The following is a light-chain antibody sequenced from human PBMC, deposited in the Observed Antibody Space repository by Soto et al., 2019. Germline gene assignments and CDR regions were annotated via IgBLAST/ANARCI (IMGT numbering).Light chain of an antibody. J-gene: IGLJ2*01. CDR2: DVS. V-gene: IGLV2-14*03. CDR3: CSFVGSSTVVV. Sequence: QSVLTQPASVSGSPGQAITISCSGTSSDVGAFNYVSWYQQHPGKAPKLMIYDVSNRPSGVSNRFSGSKSGNTASLTISGLRAEDEADYYCCSFVGSSTVVVFGGGTKLTVL. CDR1: SSDVGAFNY.